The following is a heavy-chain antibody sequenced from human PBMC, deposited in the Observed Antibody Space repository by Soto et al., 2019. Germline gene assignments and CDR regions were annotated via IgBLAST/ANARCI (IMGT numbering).Heavy chain of an antibody. Sequence: LSLPCTVSGGSISSGGYYWSWIRQHPGKGLEWIGYIYYSGTSYYNPSLKSRVTISVDTSTNQFSLKLSSVTAADTAVYYCARRGISAIGIYFFDYWGQGTLVTVSS. J-gene: IGHJ4*02. CDR3: ARRGISAIGIYFFDY. CDR1: GGSISSGGYY. CDR2: IYYSGTS. D-gene: IGHD6-13*01. V-gene: IGHV4-31*03.